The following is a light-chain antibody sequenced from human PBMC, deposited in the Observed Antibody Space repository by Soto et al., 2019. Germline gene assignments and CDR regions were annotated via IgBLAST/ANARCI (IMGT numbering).Light chain of an antibody. CDR2: DAS. V-gene: IGKV3-11*01. J-gene: IGKJ5*01. Sequence: LLTQSPATLSLPPGERATLSGRASQSVSSYLAWYQQKPGQAPRLLIYDASNRASGIPPRFSGSGSGTDFTLTISSLEPEDFAVYYCQQRSNWPITFGQGTRLEIK. CDR1: QSVSSY. CDR3: QQRSNWPIT.